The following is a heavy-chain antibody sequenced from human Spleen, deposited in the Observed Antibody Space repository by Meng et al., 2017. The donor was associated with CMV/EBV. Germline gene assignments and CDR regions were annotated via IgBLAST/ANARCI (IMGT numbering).Heavy chain of an antibody. J-gene: IGHJ3*02. CDR3: VTDAFDI. V-gene: IGHV1-18*04. Sequence: ASVKVSCKASGYTFINYGITWVRQAPGQGLEWMGWITTYNGNTNYAQKLQGRVTMTTDTSTSTAYMELRSLRPDDTAVYYCVTDAFDIWGQGTMVTVSS. CDR1: GYTFINYG. CDR2: ITTYNGNT.